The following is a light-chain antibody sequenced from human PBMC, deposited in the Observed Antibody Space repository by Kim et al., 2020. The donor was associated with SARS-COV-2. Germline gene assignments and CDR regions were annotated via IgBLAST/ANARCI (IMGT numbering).Light chain of an antibody. J-gene: IGKJ1*01. V-gene: IGKV1-NL1*01. Sequence: DIQMTQSPSSLSASVGDTVAITCRASQVISNCLAWYRQKPGRAPQLLLYGASTLQSGVPPRFSGSGSGTHYTLTISSLQPEDLGTYYCQQSYSIPWTFGQGTKVDIK. CDR3: QQSYSIPWT. CDR2: GAS. CDR1: QVISNC.